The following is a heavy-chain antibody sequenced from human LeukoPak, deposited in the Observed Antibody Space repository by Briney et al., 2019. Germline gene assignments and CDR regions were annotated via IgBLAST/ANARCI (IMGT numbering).Heavy chain of an antibody. D-gene: IGHD6-13*01. Sequence: SETLSLTCTVSGGSISSYYWSWIRQPPGKGLEWNGYIYYSGSTNYNPSLKSRVTISVDTSKNQFSLKLSSVTAADTAVYYCARERAAAGIVRWFDPSGQGTLVTVSS. CDR3: ARERAAAGIVRWFDP. CDR2: IYYSGST. CDR1: GGSISSYY. J-gene: IGHJ5*02. V-gene: IGHV4-59*01.